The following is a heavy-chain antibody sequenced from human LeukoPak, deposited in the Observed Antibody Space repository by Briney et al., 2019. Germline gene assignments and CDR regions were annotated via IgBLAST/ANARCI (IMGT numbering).Heavy chain of an antibody. CDR3: ARDLRRQRYTNWFDP. CDR2: ISDYNGDT. V-gene: IGHV1-18*01. Sequence: GASLKVSCKTSGYTFNSYGISWVRQAPGQGLEWMGGISDYNGDTNYAQNFQGRVTMVTDTSTDTAYMELRSLRSDDTAVYYCARDLRRQRYTNWFDPWGQGTLVTVSS. CDR1: GYTFNSYG. J-gene: IGHJ5*02. D-gene: IGHD3-9*01.